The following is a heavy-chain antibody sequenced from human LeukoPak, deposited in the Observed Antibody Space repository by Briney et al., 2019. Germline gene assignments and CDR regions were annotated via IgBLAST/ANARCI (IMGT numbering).Heavy chain of an antibody. CDR1: GYTFTSYG. CDR3: ARRAGYSSGWYEGYYMDV. V-gene: IGHV1-8*03. D-gene: IGHD6-19*01. CDR2: MNPNSGNT. Sequence: SVKVSCKASGYTFTSYGISWVRQATGQGLEWMGWMNPNSGNTGYAQKFQGRVTITRNTSISTAYMELSSLRSEDTAVYYCARRAGYSSGWYEGYYMDVWGKGTTVTVSS. J-gene: IGHJ6*03.